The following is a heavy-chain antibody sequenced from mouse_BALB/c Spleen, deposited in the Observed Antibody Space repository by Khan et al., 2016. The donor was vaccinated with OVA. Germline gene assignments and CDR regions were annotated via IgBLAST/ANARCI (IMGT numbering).Heavy chain of an antibody. CDR1: GFDFSRYW. CDR3: GRLGYYGYFDV. D-gene: IGHD2-2*01. V-gene: IGHV4-1*02. CDR2: INPDSSTI. Sequence: EVKLLESGGGLVQPGGSLKLSGAASGFDFSRYWMSWVRQAPGKGLEWIGEINPDSSTINYTPSLKDKFIISRDNTKNTLYLQMSKVRSEDTALYYCGRLGYYGYFDVWGAGTTVTVSS. J-gene: IGHJ1*01.